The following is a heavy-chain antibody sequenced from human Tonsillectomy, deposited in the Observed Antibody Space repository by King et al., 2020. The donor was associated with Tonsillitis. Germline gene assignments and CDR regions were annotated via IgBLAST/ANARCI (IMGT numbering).Heavy chain of an antibody. CDR3: ARGSRLGIYYFDY. D-gene: IGHD3-22*01. Sequence: QLQESGPGLVKPSRTLSLTCTVSGGSISSSSYYWGWIRQPPGKGLEWIGSIYYSGSTYYNPSLKSRVTMSVDTSNNQFSLKLSSVTAADTAVYYCARGSRLGIYYFDYWGQGTLVTVSS. V-gene: IGHV4-39*01. CDR1: GGSISSSSYY. J-gene: IGHJ4*02. CDR2: IYYSGST.